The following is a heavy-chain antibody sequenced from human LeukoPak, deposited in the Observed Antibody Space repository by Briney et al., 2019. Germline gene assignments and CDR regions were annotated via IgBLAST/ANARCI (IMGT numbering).Heavy chain of an antibody. V-gene: IGHV3-23*01. J-gene: IGHJ4*02. D-gene: IGHD2-15*01. Sequence: PGGSLRLSCAAPGFTLSKFGMHWVRQAPGKGLEWVSGISGVGSSTVYADSVKCRFTISRDNSRNTLYLQMNNLRAEDTAVYYCAKRLDGSGRYYFDYWGQGTLVTVSS. CDR1: GFTLSKFG. CDR2: ISGVGSST. CDR3: AKRLDGSGRYYFDY.